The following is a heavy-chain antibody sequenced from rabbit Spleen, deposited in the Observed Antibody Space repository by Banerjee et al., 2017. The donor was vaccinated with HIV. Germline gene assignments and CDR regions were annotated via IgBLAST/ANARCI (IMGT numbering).Heavy chain of an antibody. Sequence: QEQLEESGGGLVKPEGSLTLTCKASGFSFNDRDVMSWVRQAPGKGLEWIACINTITGKSVYASWAKGRFIMSRTSSTTVTLQMTSLTAADTATYFCARDTGTSFSTYGMDLWGPGTLVTVS. CDR1: GFSFNDRDV. CDR2: INTITGKS. J-gene: IGHJ6*01. CDR3: ARDTGTSFSTYGMDL. V-gene: IGHV1S45*01. D-gene: IGHD8-1*01.